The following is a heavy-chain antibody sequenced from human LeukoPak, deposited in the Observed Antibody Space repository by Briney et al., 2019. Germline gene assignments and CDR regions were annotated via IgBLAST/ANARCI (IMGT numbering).Heavy chain of an antibody. Sequence: SETLSLTCTVCGDSIISGGYYWSWIRQHPGESLEWIGYIYYSGSTYCNPSLKSRLTLSVDTSKNQFSLKLSSVTAADTAVYYCARDREGYGFMDVWGQGTTVTVSS. D-gene: IGHD5-18*01. V-gene: IGHV4-31*03. CDR1: GDSIISGGYY. CDR3: ARDREGYGFMDV. CDR2: IYYSGST. J-gene: IGHJ6*02.